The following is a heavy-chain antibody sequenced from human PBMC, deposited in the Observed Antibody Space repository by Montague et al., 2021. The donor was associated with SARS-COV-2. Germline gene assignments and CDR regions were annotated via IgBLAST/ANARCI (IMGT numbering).Heavy chain of an antibody. V-gene: IGHV4-39*07. J-gene: IGHJ4*02. CDR2: IYYSGST. Sequence: SETLSLTCTVSGGSIRSSSYYWGWIRQPPGKGLECIGSIYYSGSTYYNPFLKSRVTISVDTSKNHFSLKLSSVTAADTAVYYCARVRGLTIFGVVGPFDYWGQGTLVTVSS. CDR1: GGSIRSSSYY. CDR3: ARVRGLTIFGVVGPFDY. D-gene: IGHD3-3*01.